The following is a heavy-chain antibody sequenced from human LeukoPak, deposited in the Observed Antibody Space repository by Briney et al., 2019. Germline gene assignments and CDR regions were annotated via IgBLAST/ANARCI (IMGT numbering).Heavy chain of an antibody. D-gene: IGHD1-26*01. CDR1: GFTFSNAW. CDR2: IKSKPDGGTT. Sequence: GGSLRLSCAASGFTFSNAWMNWVRQAPGKGLEWVGRIKSKPDGGTTDYTAPVKGRFTISRDDSKNTLYLQMNSLKTEDTAVYYCTTDLPSGEFDYWGQGTLVTVSS. CDR3: TTDLPSGEFDY. V-gene: IGHV3-15*07. J-gene: IGHJ4*02.